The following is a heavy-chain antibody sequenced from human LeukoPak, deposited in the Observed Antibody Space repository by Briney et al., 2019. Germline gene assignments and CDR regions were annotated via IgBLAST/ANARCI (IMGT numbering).Heavy chain of an antibody. V-gene: IGHV3-23*01. CDR1: GFTFSSYA. J-gene: IGHJ4*02. CDR2: ISNNGGYT. D-gene: IGHD2-15*01. CDR3: AKQLGYCSNGSCYFPY. Sequence: GGSLRLSCAASGFTFSSYAMGWVRQAPGKGLEWVSAISNNGGYTYYADSVQGRFTISRDNSKSTLCLQMNSLRAEDTAVYYCAKQLGYCSNGSCYFPYWGQGTLVTVSS.